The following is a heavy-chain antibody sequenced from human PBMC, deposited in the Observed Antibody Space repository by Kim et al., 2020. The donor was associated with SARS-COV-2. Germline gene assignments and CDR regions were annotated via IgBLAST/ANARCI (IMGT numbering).Heavy chain of an antibody. CDR2: IYYSGST. Sequence: SETLSLTCTVSGGSISSGGHYWSWIRQHPGKGLEWIGYIYYSGSTYYNPSLKSRITISVDTSKNQFSLRLSSVTAADTAVYYCARDFGGYCSSTSCYAGGAYGVVVWGQGTTVTVSS. V-gene: IGHV4-31*03. CDR3: ARDFGGYCSSTSCYAGGAYGVVV. J-gene: IGHJ6*02. CDR1: GGSISSGGHY. D-gene: IGHD2-2*01.